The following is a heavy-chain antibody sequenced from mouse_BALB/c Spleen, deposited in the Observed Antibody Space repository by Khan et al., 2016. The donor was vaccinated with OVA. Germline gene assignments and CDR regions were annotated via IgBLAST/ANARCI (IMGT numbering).Heavy chain of an antibody. J-gene: IGHJ4*01. CDR1: GFSLTTYG. Sequence: QVQLKESGPGLVAPSQSLSIACTVSGFSLTTYGVNWVRQPPGEGLEWLGVLWAGGSTNSNSALRSRLSISKDNAKSQVFLKMHSLQTDDTAMYYCVRFYDPYYAMDYWGQGTPVTVSS. CDR2: LWAGGST. CDR3: VRFYDPYYAMDY. V-gene: IGHV2-9*02. D-gene: IGHD2-3*01.